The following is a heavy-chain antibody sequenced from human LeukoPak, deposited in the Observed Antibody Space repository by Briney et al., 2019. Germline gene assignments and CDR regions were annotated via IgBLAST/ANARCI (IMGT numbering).Heavy chain of an antibody. Sequence: GGSLRLSCAASGFTFSSYAMSWVRQAPGKGLEWVSAISGSGGSTYYADSVKGRFTISRDNAKNSLYLQMNSLRAEDTAVYYCARAAGRIAAAGKAVIWGQGTMVTVSS. CDR1: GFTFSSYA. CDR2: ISGSGGST. V-gene: IGHV3-23*01. CDR3: ARAAGRIAAAGKAVI. J-gene: IGHJ3*02. D-gene: IGHD6-13*01.